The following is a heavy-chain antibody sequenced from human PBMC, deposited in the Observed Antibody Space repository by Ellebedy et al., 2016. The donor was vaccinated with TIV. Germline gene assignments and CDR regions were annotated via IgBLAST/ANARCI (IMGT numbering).Heavy chain of an antibody. D-gene: IGHD5-12*01. CDR3: ARDPYQMATIRGYFDY. CDR2: MNPNSSNT. Sequence: ASVKVSCKASGYTFTSYDINWVRQATGQGLEWMGWMNPNSSNTGYAQKFQGRVTMTRNTSINTAYMELSSLRSEDTAVYYCARDPYQMATIRGYFDYWGQGTLVTVSS. CDR1: GYTFTSYD. J-gene: IGHJ4*02. V-gene: IGHV1-8*01.